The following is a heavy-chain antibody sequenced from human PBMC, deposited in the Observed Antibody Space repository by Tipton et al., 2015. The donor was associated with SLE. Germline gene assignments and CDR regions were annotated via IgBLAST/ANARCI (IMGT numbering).Heavy chain of an antibody. D-gene: IGHD6-19*01. CDR1: GGSISSSSYY. J-gene: IGHJ4*02. Sequence: LSLTCTVSGGSISSSSYYMSWIRQAPGKGLEWVSYISSSSSYTNYADSVKGRFTISRDNAKNSLYLQMNSLRAEDTAVYYCARGGIAVAGTRGFFDYWGQGTLVTVSS. CDR3: ARGGIAVAGTRGFFDY. V-gene: IGHV3-11*03. CDR2: ISSSSSYT.